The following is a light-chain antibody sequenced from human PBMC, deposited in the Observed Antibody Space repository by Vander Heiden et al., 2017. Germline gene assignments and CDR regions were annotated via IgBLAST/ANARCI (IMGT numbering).Light chain of an antibody. J-gene: IGKJ5*01. V-gene: IGKV1-39*01. CDR1: QSISSY. CDR2: AAS. CDR3: QQSYSTPPIT. Sequence: DIQMAQSPSSLSASVGDSITISCQASQSISSYLNWYQQKPGKAPKLLIYAASSLQSGVPSRFSGSGSGTDFTLTISSLQPEDFATYYCQQSYSTPPITFGQGTRLEIK.